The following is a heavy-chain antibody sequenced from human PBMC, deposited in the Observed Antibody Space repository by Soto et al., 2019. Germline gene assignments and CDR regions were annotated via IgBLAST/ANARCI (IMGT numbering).Heavy chain of an antibody. V-gene: IGHV1-18*01. Sequence: ASVKVSCKASGYTFTSYGISWVRQAPGQGLEWMGWISAYNGNTNYAQKLQGRVTMTPDTSTSTAYMELRSLRSDDTAVYYCATVSWDDNGDSGAFDIWGQGTMVTVSS. CDR1: GYTFTSYG. D-gene: IGHD2-8*01. J-gene: IGHJ3*02. CDR3: ATVSWDDNGDSGAFDI. CDR2: ISAYNGNT.